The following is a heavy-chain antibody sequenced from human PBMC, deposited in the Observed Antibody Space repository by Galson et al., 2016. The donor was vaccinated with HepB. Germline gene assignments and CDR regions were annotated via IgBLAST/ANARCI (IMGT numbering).Heavy chain of an antibody. CDR3: AKEGSKLARNYYYGMDV. D-gene: IGHD3-10*01. Sequence: SLRLSCAGSGFTFSNYAISWVRQAPGKGLEWVSVTSGSGGSTYYADSVKGRSTISRDNSKNTMYLQMNSLRAEDTAVYYCAKEGSKLARNYYYGMDVWGKGTTVTVSS. CDR2: TSGSGGST. J-gene: IGHJ6*04. CDR1: GFTFSNYA. V-gene: IGHV3-23*01.